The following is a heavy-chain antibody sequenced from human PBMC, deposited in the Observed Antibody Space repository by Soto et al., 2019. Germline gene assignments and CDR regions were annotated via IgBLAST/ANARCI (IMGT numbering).Heavy chain of an antibody. CDR2: IYSGGST. CDR3: VWGMDV. Sequence: EVQLVETGGGLIQPGGSLRLSCAASGFTVSSHDMSWVRQAPGKGLEWVSVIYSGGSTYYADSVKGRFTISRDNSKNTLYLQMNSLRAADPAVYYCVWGMDVWGQGTTVTVSS. J-gene: IGHJ6*02. CDR1: GFTVSSHD. V-gene: IGHV3-53*02.